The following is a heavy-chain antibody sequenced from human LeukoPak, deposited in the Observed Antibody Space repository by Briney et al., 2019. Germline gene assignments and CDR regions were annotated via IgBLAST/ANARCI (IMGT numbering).Heavy chain of an antibody. D-gene: IGHD1-1*01. V-gene: IGHV3-74*01. CDR3: ARETSGYELDY. CDR1: GFTFSGYW. Sequence: GGSLRLSCVASGFTFSGYWLHWVRQAPGKGLVWVSRINGDGRTTPYADSVKGRFTISRDNAKNTLYLQIDSLRAEDTAVYYCARETSGYELDYWGQGTLVTVSS. CDR2: INGDGRTT. J-gene: IGHJ4*02.